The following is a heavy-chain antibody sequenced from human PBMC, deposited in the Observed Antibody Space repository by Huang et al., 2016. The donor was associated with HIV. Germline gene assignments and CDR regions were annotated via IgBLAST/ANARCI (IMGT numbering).Heavy chain of an antibody. V-gene: IGHV1-2*02. CDR2: INPKGGGT. J-gene: IGHJ4*02. Sequence: QVQLVQSGAEVKNPGASVRVSCKASGYTFTDSNIHWVRQAPGQGLEWMGGINPKGGGTIYAQRVQGRVTMTRDTTISTVHMDRRRIQSDDTAVYFCARDWSFGSSTSPADWGQGTLVTVSS. CDR1: GYTFTDSN. CDR3: ARDWSFGSSTSPAD. D-gene: IGHD6-6*01.